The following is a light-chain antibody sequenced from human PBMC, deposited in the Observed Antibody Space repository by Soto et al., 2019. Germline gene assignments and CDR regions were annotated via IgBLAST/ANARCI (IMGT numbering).Light chain of an antibody. CDR3: QTWGTSYVL. Sequence: QSVLTQSPSASASLGASVKLNCTLSRGHSSYAIAWHQQQPEKGPRYLMRVNSDGRHSKGDGIPDRFSGSSSGAERYLIISSLQSDDVADYYCQTWGTSYVLFGGGTKLTVL. J-gene: IGLJ3*02. CDR2: VNSDGRH. V-gene: IGLV4-69*01. CDR1: RGHSSYA.